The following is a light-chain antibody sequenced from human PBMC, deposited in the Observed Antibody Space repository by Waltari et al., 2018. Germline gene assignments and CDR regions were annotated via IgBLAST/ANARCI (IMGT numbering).Light chain of an antibody. J-gene: IGKJ1*01. V-gene: IGKV3-20*01. CDR2: AAS. Sequence: EVVLTQSPGTLSLSPGERATPSCRASQSVSKYLAWYQQSPGQAPMLLIYAASPRATGIPDRFSGSGYGTDFSLTISRLEPEDFAVYYCQNHERLPAKFGQGTKVEIK. CDR3: QNHERLPAK. CDR1: QSVSKY.